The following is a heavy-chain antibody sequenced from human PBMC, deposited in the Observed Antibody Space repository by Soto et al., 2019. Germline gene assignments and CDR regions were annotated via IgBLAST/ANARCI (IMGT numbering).Heavy chain of an antibody. V-gene: IGHV1-69*06. D-gene: IGHD3-3*01. Sequence: QVQLVQSGAEVKKPGSSVKVSCKASGDTFSSYAISWVRQAPGQGLEWMGGIIPIFGTANYAQKFQGRVTITADKSTSTAYMELSSLRSEDTAVYYCARRGYYDFWSGYLYGMDVWGQGTTVTVSS. J-gene: IGHJ6*02. CDR2: IIPIFGTA. CDR1: GDTFSSYA. CDR3: ARRGYYDFWSGYLYGMDV.